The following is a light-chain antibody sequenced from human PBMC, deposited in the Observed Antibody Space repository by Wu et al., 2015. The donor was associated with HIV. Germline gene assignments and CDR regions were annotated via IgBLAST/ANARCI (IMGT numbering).Light chain of an antibody. CDR1: QGISSY. CDR3: QQYYSYPPT. J-gene: IGKJ4*01. V-gene: IGKV1-8*01. Sequence: AIRITQSPSSLSASTGDRVTITCRASQGISSYLAWYQQKPGKAPKLLIYAASTLQSGVPSRFSGSGSGTDFTLTISCLQSEDFATYYCQQYYSYPPTFGGRTKVEIK. CDR2: AAS.